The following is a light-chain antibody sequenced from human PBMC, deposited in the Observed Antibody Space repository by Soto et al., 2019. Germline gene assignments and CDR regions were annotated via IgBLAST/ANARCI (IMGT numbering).Light chain of an antibody. Sequence: EIVLTQSPATLSVSPGGRATLSCRASQNIMYNLAWYQQKPGQAPRLLVYGASTRATDAPPRFRGSGSGTEFSLTISSLQSEDFATYFCQQYGSSPPGITFGQGTRLEIK. CDR3: QQYGSSPPGIT. J-gene: IGKJ5*01. V-gene: IGKV3-15*01. CDR2: GAS. CDR1: QNIMYN.